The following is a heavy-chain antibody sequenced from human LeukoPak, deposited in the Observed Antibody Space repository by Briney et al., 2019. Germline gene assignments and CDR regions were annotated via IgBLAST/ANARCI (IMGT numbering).Heavy chain of an antibody. CDR1: GFTFSYYS. Sequence: GGSLRLSCAASGFTFSYYSMNWVRQAPGKGLEWVSSITSSSSYIYYADSVKGRFTISRDNAKNSLYLQMDSLRAEDTAVFYCSRGLRVGAPNPPWYFDLWGRGTLVTVSS. J-gene: IGHJ2*01. CDR2: ITSSSSYI. CDR3: SRGLRVGAPNPPWYFDL. D-gene: IGHD1-26*01. V-gene: IGHV3-21*01.